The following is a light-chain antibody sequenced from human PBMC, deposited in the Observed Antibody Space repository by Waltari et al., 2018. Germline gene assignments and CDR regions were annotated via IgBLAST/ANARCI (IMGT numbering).Light chain of an antibody. J-gene: IGKJ2*01. Sequence: DIQMTQSPSSLSASVGDRVTITCRESQSISTYLNWYQQKPGKAPKLLIYAASSLQSGVPSRFSGSGSGTDFTLSISSLQPEDVAVYYCQQYYSLYTFGQGTKLEIK. V-gene: IGKV1-39*01. CDR2: AAS. CDR1: QSISTY. CDR3: QQYYSLYT.